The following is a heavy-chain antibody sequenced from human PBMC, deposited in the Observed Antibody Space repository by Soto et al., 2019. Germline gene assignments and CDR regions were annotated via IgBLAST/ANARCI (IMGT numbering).Heavy chain of an antibody. CDR3: ARDSGSQQLSYYYYGMDV. D-gene: IGHD6-13*01. CDR1: GGTFTNYA. Sequence: GASVKVSCKASGGTFTNYAFSWVRQAPGQGLEWMGWISAYNGNTNYAQKLQGRVTMTTDTSTSTAYMELRSLRSDDTAVYYCARDSGSQQLSYYYYGMDVWGQGTTVTVSS. V-gene: IGHV1-18*01. CDR2: ISAYNGNT. J-gene: IGHJ6*02.